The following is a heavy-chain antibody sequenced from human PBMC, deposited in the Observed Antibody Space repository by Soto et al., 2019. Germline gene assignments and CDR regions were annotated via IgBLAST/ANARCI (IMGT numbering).Heavy chain of an antibody. Sequence: QVQLVESGGGVVQSGRSLRLSCAASGFTFSSYAMHWVRQAPGKGLEWVAVISYDGSNKYYADSVKGRFTISRDNSKNTLYLQMNSLRAEDTAVYYCARDRAVLMRVGWRAKYGMDVWGQGTTVTVSS. CDR1: GFTFSSYA. CDR3: ARDRAVLMRVGWRAKYGMDV. D-gene: IGHD2-8*01. CDR2: ISYDGSNK. J-gene: IGHJ6*02. V-gene: IGHV3-30-3*01.